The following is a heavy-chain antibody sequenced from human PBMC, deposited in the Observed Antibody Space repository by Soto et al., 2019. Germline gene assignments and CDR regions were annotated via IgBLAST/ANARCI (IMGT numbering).Heavy chain of an antibody. D-gene: IGHD1-7*01. CDR2: IYYSGST. Sequence: SETLSLTCTVSGGSISSSSYYWGWIRQPPGKGLEWIGSIYYSGSTYYNPSLKSRVTISVDASKNQFSLKLSSVTAADTAVYYCARNDWNFSVFGAGGAFDIWGQGTMVTVSS. V-gene: IGHV4-39*01. CDR3: ARNDWNFSVFGAGGAFDI. CDR1: GGSISSSSYY. J-gene: IGHJ3*02.